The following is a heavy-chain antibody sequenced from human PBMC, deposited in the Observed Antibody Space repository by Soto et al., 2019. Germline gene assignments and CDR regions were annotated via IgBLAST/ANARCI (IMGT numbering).Heavy chain of an antibody. CDR2: ISSSSSYI. D-gene: IGHD5-18*01. Sequence: XGSRRLSCAASGFTFSSYSINWVRQAPGKGLEWVSSISSSSSYIYYADSVKGRFTISRDNAKNSLYLQMNSLRAEDTAVYYCARGDATAMVDIFDYWGQGTLVTVSS. CDR1: GFTFSSYS. CDR3: ARGDATAMVDIFDY. J-gene: IGHJ4*02. V-gene: IGHV3-21*01.